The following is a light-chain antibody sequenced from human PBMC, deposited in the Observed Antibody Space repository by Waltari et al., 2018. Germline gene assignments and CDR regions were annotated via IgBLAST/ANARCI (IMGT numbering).Light chain of an antibody. V-gene: IGLV3-21*04. CDR1: NIGTYN. Sequence: SYVVTQPPSVSVAPGETATITCGGDNIGTYNVHWYQQKAGQAPVLVSFYDGDRPPGIPGRFSGSNSGNTATLTISRVEAGDEARYYCHVWHPHVDPGVFGTGTEVTVL. CDR2: YDG. J-gene: IGLJ1*01. CDR3: HVWHPHVDPGV.